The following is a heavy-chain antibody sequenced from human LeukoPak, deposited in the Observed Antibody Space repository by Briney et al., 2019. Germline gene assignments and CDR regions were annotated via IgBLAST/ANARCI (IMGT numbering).Heavy chain of an antibody. Sequence: SETLSLTCTVSGGSLSSSSYYWGWIRQPPGKGLEWIGSIYYSGSTYYNPSLKSRVTISVDTSKNQFSLKLSSVTAADTAVYYCARRGAHYYGSGSYYRWGQGTLVTVSS. CDR3: ARRGAHYYGSGSYYR. V-gene: IGHV4-39*01. CDR1: GGSLSSSSYY. J-gene: IGHJ4*02. CDR2: IYYSGST. D-gene: IGHD3-10*01.